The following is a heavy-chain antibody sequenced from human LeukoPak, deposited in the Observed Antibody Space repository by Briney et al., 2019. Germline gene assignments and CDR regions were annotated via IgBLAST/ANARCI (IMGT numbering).Heavy chain of an antibody. CDR3: ASGQDNAKANV. J-gene: IGHJ4*02. Sequence: SETLSLTCTVSGGSITTSYWSWVRQPPGKGLEWIGYIFYSGNTNYNPSLDSRVTISQDTSKNRISLRLRSVTAADTAVYYCASGQDNAKANVWGQGTLVTVSS. CDR1: GGSITTSY. V-gene: IGHV4-59*08. D-gene: IGHD2-8*01. CDR2: IFYSGNT.